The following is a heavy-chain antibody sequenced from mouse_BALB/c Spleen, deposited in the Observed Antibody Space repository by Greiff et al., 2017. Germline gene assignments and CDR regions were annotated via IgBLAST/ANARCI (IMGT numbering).Heavy chain of an antibody. CDR1: GYSITSDYA. CDR2: ISYSGST. CDR3: ARVGRGCDY. J-gene: IGHJ2*01. Sequence: VQLQQSGPGLVKPSQSLSLTCTVTGYSITSDYAWNWIRQFPGNKLEWMGYISYSGSTSYNPSLKSRISITRDTSKNQFFLQWNSVTTEDTATYHCARVGRGCDYWGEGTTLSVSS. V-gene: IGHV3-2*02.